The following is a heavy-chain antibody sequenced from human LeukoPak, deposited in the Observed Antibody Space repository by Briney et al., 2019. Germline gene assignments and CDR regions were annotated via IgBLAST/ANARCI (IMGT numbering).Heavy chain of an antibody. D-gene: IGHD3-10*01. CDR1: GITLSNYG. V-gene: IGHV3-30*03. J-gene: IGHJ4*02. CDR2: ISKDGSTK. CDR3: ARDRYYSSGTYLDF. Sequence: GGSLRLSCAVSGITLSNYGMSWVRQAPGKGLEWVAVISKDGSTKYYADSVKGRFTISRDNSKDTLYLQMDSLRPEDTAVYFCARDRYYSSGTYLDFWGQGALVTVSS.